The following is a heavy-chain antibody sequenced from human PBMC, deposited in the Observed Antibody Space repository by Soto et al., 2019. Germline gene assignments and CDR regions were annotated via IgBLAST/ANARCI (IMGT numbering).Heavy chain of an antibody. Sequence: PGGSLRLSCAASGFTFSSYAMHWVRQAPGKGLEWVAVISYDGSNKYYADSVKGRFTVSRDNSKNTLYLQMNSLRAEDTAVYYCARSQWLVEGGAFIFDYWGQGTLVTVSS. CDR3: ARSQWLVEGGAFIFDY. V-gene: IGHV3-30-3*01. D-gene: IGHD6-19*01. CDR2: ISYDGSNK. J-gene: IGHJ4*02. CDR1: GFTFSSYA.